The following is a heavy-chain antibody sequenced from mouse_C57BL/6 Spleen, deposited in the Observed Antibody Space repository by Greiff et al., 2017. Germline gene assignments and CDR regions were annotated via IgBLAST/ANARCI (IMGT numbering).Heavy chain of an antibody. D-gene: IGHD2-1*01. CDR2: LYPGDGDT. CDR1: GYAFRSYW. Sequence: VQLQQSGAELVKPGASVKISCKASGYAFRSYWMNWVKQRPGQGLEWIGQLYPGDGDTNYNGKFKGKATLTADKSSSTAYMQLSSLTSEDSAVYFCARGPYGNFYAMDYWGQGTSVTVSS. J-gene: IGHJ4*01. V-gene: IGHV1-80*01. CDR3: ARGPYGNFYAMDY.